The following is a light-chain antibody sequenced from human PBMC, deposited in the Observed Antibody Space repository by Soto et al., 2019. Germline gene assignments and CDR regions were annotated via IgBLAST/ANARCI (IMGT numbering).Light chain of an antibody. Sequence: DIQMTQSPSSLSASVGDRVTITCRASQSISNYLNWYQQKPGKAPNLLIYAASSLQSGVPSRFSGTGSGTDFTLTISSLQPDDVATYYCQQSYSIPYTFGQGTKLEIK. CDR3: QQSYSIPYT. CDR2: AAS. CDR1: QSISNY. V-gene: IGKV1-39*01. J-gene: IGKJ2*01.